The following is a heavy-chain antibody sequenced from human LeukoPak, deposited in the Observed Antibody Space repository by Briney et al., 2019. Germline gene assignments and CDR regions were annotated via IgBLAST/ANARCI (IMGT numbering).Heavy chain of an antibody. J-gene: IGHJ4*02. D-gene: IGHD6-6*01. CDR2: ISSSGSTI. CDR1: GFTFSDYY. Sequence: GGSLRLSCAASGFTFSDYYMSWIRQAPGKGLEWVSYISSSGSTIYYADSVKGRFTISRDNAKNSLYLQMNSLRVEDTAVYYCARDPAAHPAFDYWGQGTLVTVSS. V-gene: IGHV3-11*01. CDR3: ARDPAAHPAFDY.